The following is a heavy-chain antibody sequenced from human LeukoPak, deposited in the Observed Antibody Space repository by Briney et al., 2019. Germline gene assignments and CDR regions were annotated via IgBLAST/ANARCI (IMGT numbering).Heavy chain of an antibody. CDR3: ARRGQVSLDY. CDR1: GYTFTGYQ. Sequence: ASVKVPCKASGYTFTGYQIHWVRQAPGQGLEWMGLINPNSDGTNYAQKFQGRVTMTRDTSISTAYMELSRLTSDDTAVYYCARRGQVSLDYWGQGTLVTVSS. J-gene: IGHJ4*02. V-gene: IGHV1-2*02. D-gene: IGHD1-14*01. CDR2: INPNSDGT.